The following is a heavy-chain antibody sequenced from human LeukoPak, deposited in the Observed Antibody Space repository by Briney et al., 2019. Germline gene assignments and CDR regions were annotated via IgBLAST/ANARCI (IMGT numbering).Heavy chain of an antibody. J-gene: IGHJ3*02. CDR1: GFIFNDYT. V-gene: IGHV3-23*01. CDR3: VKDGWDI. CDR2: ISNYGETT. D-gene: IGHD2-2*03. Sequence: GGSLRLSCAATGFIFNDYTMNWVRQAPGKGLEWVSVISNYGETTHYGYSVKGRFTISRDNSKNMLYLQMNSLRAEDTALYYCVKDGWDIWGQGTMVTVSS.